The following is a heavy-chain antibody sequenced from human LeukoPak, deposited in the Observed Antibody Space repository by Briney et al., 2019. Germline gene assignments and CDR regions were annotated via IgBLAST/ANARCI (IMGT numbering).Heavy chain of an antibody. CDR1: GFTFSSYG. J-gene: IGHJ4*02. CDR3: ARDNQPGSSWSLDY. D-gene: IGHD6-13*01. V-gene: IGHV3-33*01. Sequence: GGSLRLSCAAPGFTFSSYGMHWARQAPGKGLEWVAVIRYDGSNKYYADSVKGRFTISRDNSKNTLYLQMNSLRAEDTAVYYCARDNQPGSSWSLDYWGQGTLVTVSS. CDR2: IRYDGSNK.